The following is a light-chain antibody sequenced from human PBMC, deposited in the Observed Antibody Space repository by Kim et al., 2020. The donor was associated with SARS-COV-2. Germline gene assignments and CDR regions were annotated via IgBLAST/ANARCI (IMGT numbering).Light chain of an antibody. Sequence: AIQMTQSPSSLSASVGDRVTITCRASQGIRNDLGWYQQKPGKAPKLLIYAASSLQSGVPSRFSGTGSGTDFTLTISCLQPEDFATYYCLQDYKYPRTFGQGTKVYIK. CDR3: LQDYKYPRT. CDR1: QGIRND. J-gene: IGKJ1*01. CDR2: AAS. V-gene: IGKV1-6*01.